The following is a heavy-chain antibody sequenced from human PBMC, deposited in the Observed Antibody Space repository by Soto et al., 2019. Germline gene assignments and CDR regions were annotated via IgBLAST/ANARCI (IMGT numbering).Heavy chain of an antibody. CDR3: ARDAAVPGESDRFDY. CDR2: AYHNGLT. Sequence: QVQLQESGPGLVKPSGTLSLTCAVSGDSVTSNVWWSWVRQPPGKGLEWIGEAYHNGLTDYDPSLKSRVTMSVDTSKNEFSLKSTSLTAADTAIYYCARDAAVPGESDRFDYWGQGTLVTVSS. J-gene: IGHJ4*02. D-gene: IGHD6-19*01. CDR1: GDSVTSNVW. V-gene: IGHV4-4*02.